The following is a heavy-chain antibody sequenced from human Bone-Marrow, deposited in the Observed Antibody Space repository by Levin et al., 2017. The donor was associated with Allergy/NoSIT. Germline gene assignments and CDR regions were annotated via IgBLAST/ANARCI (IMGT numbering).Heavy chain of an antibody. CDR3: NMYDYDMTRYYLDY. D-gene: IGHD3-22*01. V-gene: IGHV1-69*06. Sequence: WASVKVSCKASGGTFMSYAFSWVRQAPGQGLEWMGRIIPILTTPTYAQKFQGRLTITADKSSNTAYMELSGLRSDDSAVYFCNMYDYDMTRYYLDYWGQGTLVTVSS. CDR2: IIPILTTP. CDR1: GGTFMSYA. J-gene: IGHJ4*02.